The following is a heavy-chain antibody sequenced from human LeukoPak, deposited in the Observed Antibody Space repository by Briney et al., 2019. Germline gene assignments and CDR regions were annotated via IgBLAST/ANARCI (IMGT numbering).Heavy chain of an antibody. Sequence: HPGGSLRLSCAASGFTFSSYAMHWVRQAPGKGLEWVAVISYDGSNKYYADSVKGRFTISRDNSKNTLYLQMNSLRAEDTAVYYCASHDRKHWGQGTLVTVSS. CDR2: ISYDGSNK. V-gene: IGHV3-30*04. CDR1: GFTFSSYA. CDR3: ASHDRKH. J-gene: IGHJ1*01.